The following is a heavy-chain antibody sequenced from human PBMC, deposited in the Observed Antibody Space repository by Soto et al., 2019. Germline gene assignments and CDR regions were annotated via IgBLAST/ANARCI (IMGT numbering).Heavy chain of an antibody. CDR1: GFTFTSNG. D-gene: IGHD2-15*01. Sequence: SAEASCKASGFTFTSNGSSSVQQAPGQGLEWMGWISAYNGNTNYAQKLQGRVTMTTDTSTSTAYMELRSLRSDDTAVYYCARGSIVVVVALSGMDVWGQGTTVTVSS. V-gene: IGHV1-18*01. CDR2: ISAYNGNT. J-gene: IGHJ6*02. CDR3: ARGSIVVVVALSGMDV.